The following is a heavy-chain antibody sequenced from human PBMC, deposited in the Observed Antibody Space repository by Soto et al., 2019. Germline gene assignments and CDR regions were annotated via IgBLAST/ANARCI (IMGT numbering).Heavy chain of an antibody. D-gene: IGHD3-16*01. J-gene: IGHJ6*02. CDR3: ARVLTLNKQVRGGNYYGMDV. CDR1: GYTFTCSG. CDR2: ISAYNGNT. Sequence: ASVKVSCKASGYTFTCSGISSLRQPPEQGLQWMGWISAYNGNTKYAQKLQGRVTMTTDTSTSTAYMELRSLRSDDTAVYYGARVLTLNKQVRGGNYYGMDVWGQGTTVTVSS. V-gene: IGHV1-18*04.